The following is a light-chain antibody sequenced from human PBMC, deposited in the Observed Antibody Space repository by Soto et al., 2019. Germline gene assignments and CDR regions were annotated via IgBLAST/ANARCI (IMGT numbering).Light chain of an antibody. Sequence: SPSPSVVSAPVRDRVPITCLASQDMSSYLAWYPQKPGKAPKLLIYVASTLQSGVPSRFSGSGSGTEFTLTISSLQPEDFATYYCQQLNNYPRTVGQG. V-gene: IGKV1-9*01. CDR3: QQLNNYPRT. CDR2: VAS. CDR1: QDMSSY. J-gene: IGKJ5*01.